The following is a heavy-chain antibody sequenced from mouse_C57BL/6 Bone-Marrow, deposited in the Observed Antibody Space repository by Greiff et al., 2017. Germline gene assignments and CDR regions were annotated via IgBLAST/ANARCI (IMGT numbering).Heavy chain of an antibody. J-gene: IGHJ3*01. D-gene: IGHD2-1*01. V-gene: IGHV1-50*01. CDR1: GYTFTSYW. CDR3: AREGNYVAWFAY. CDR2: IDPSDSYT. Sequence: VQLQQPGAELVKPGASVKLSCKASGYTFTSYWMQWVKQRPGQGLEWIGEIDPSDSYTNYNQKFKGKATLTVDTSSSTAYMQLSSLTSEDSAVYYCAREGNYVAWFAYWGQGTLVTVSA.